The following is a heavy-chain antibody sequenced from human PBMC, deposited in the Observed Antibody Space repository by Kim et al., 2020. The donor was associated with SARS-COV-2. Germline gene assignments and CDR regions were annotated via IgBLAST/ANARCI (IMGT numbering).Heavy chain of an antibody. CDR2: INHSGST. Sequence: SETLSLTCAVYGGSFSGYYWSWIRQPPGKGLEWIGEINHSGSTNYNPSLKSRVTISVDTSKNQFSLKLSSVTAADTAVYYCARGYSSGPGPNWFDPWGQGTLVTVSS. J-gene: IGHJ5*02. D-gene: IGHD6-19*01. V-gene: IGHV4-34*01. CDR3: ARGYSSGPGPNWFDP. CDR1: GGSFSGYY.